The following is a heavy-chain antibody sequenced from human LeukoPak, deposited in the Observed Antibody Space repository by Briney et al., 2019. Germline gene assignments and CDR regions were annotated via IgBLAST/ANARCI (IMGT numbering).Heavy chain of an antibody. D-gene: IGHD6-19*01. Sequence: ASVKVSCKASGGTFSSYAISWVRQAPGQGLEWMGRIIPILGIANYAQKFQGRVTITADKSTSTAYMELSSLRSEDTAVYYCARGRIAVAGTSDYWGQGTLVTVSS. J-gene: IGHJ4*02. CDR1: GGTFSSYA. V-gene: IGHV1-69*04. CDR2: IIPILGIA. CDR3: ARGRIAVAGTSDY.